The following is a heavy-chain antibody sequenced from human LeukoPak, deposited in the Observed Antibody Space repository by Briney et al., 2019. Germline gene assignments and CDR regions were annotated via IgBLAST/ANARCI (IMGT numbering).Heavy chain of an antibody. CDR1: GYTFTGYY. CDR2: INPNSGGT. Sequence: ASVKVSCKASGYTFTGYYMHWVRQAPGQGLEWMGWINPNSGGTNYAQKFQGRVTMTRDTSISTAYIELSRLRSDDTAVYYCARDIWFGELPEYYFDYWGQGTLVTVSS. J-gene: IGHJ4*02. CDR3: ARDIWFGELPEYYFDY. D-gene: IGHD3-10*01. V-gene: IGHV1-2*02.